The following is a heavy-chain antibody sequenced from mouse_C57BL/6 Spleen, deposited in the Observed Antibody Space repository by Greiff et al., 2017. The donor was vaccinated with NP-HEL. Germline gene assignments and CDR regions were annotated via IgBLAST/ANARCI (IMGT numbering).Heavy chain of an antibody. V-gene: IGHV1-82*01. D-gene: IGHD3-2*02. Sequence: QVQLQQSGPELVKPGASVKISCKASGYAFSSSWMNWVKQRPGKGLEWIGRIYPGDGDTNYNGKFKGKATLTADKSSSTAYMQLSSLTSEDSAVYFCASASSGYAYFDYWGQGTTLTVSS. CDR3: ASASSGYAYFDY. CDR2: IYPGDGDT. CDR1: GYAFSSSW. J-gene: IGHJ2*01.